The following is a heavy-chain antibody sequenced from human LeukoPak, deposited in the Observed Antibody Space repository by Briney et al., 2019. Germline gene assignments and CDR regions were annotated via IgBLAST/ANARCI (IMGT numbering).Heavy chain of an antibody. D-gene: IGHD3-22*01. CDR3: ASGIVVAAFDI. CDR2: INSNSGGT. V-gene: IGHV1-2*02. CDR1: GYTFTGYY. Sequence: ASVKVSCKASGYTFTGYYMHWVRQAPGQGLEWMGWINSNSGGTNYAQKFQGRVTMTRDTSISTAYMELSRLRSDDTAVYYCASGIVVAAFDIWGQGTMVTVSS. J-gene: IGHJ3*02.